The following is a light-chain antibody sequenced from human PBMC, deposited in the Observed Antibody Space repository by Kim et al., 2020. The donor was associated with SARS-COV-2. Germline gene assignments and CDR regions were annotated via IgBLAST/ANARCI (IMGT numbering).Light chain of an antibody. J-gene: IGKJ1*01. CDR1: QSVSSN. CDR2: GAS. V-gene: IGKV3-15*01. Sequence: EIVMTQSPATLSVSPGERATLSCRASQSVSSNLAWYQQKPGQAPRLLIYGASTRATGIPARFSGSGSGTEFTLTISSLQSEDFAVYYCQQYNNWPPWTFGQRNKVDIK. CDR3: QQYNNWPPWT.